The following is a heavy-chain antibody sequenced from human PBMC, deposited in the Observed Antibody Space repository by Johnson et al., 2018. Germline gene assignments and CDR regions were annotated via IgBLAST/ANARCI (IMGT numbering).Heavy chain of an antibody. Sequence: QVQLVESGGGVVQPGRSXRLSCAAAGFIFSDYGMHWVRQAPGKGLEWVAGIWFDGSEKKYVDSVKGRFTISRDNSKNTRNLQMNSLRVEDTAVYYSASLATTDNTLDIWGHGTVVIVSS. V-gene: IGHV3-33*01. D-gene: IGHD1-14*01. CDR2: IWFDGSEK. CDR3: ASLATTDNTLDI. CDR1: GFIFSDYG. J-gene: IGHJ3*02.